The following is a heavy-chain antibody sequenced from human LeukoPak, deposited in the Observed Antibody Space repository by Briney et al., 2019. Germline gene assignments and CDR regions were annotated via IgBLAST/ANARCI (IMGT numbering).Heavy chain of an antibody. CDR3: AKDPLLLWFGEPNDY. V-gene: IGHV3-30*18. CDR2: ISYDGSTK. J-gene: IGHJ4*02. D-gene: IGHD3-10*01. CDR1: GFTFSTYG. Sequence: GGSLRLSCTASGFTFSTYGMHWVRQAPGKGLEWVTLISYDGSTKYYSDSVKGRFTISRDNSKNTLYLQMNSLRAEDTAVYYCAKDPLLLWFGEPNDYWGQGTLVTVSS.